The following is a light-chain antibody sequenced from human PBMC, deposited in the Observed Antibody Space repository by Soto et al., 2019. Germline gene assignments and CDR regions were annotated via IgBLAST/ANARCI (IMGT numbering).Light chain of an antibody. Sequence: DIQMTQSPSTLSPSVGDRVTITSRASLSISSWLAWYQQKPGKAPKLLIYDASSLEIGVPPRFSGSGSGTEFALTFSSLQPDAFATYYCYEYDSYPYLFGQRNKVEIK. J-gene: IGKJ2*01. V-gene: IGKV1-5*01. CDR3: YEYDSYPYL. CDR1: LSISSW. CDR2: DAS.